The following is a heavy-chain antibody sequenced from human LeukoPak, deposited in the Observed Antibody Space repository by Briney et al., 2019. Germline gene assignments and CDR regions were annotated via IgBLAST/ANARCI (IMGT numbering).Heavy chain of an antibody. J-gene: IGHJ3*01. Sequence: GGSLGLSCAASGFTFRNYVIHWVRQAPGKGLEWVAVTSSDLNVKLYADSVKGRFTISRDNSKSTLYLQMNSLRPDDTAVYYCAREGVNSPDDTFDVWGQGTMVTVSS. D-gene: IGHD3-3*01. CDR2: TSSDLNVK. V-gene: IGHV3-30-3*01. CDR1: GFTFRNYV. CDR3: AREGVNSPDDTFDV.